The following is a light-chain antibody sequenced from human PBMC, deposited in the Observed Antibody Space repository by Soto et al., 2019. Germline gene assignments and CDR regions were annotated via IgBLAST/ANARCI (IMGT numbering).Light chain of an antibody. CDR3: LQHNTYPYT. V-gene: IGKV1-17*01. CDR2: AAS. CDR1: QGIRSD. J-gene: IGKJ2*01. Sequence: DIQMTQSPSSLSASVGDRVTITCRASQGIRSDLGWYQQKPGKAPKRLIYAASSLQSGDPSRFSGCGSGTEFTLTISSLQPEDVATYYCLQHNTYPYTFGQGTKLDIK.